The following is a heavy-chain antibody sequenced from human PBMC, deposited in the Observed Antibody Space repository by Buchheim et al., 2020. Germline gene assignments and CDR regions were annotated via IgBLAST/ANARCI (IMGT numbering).Heavy chain of an antibody. CDR2: IYYSGST. CDR1: GASMNDYY. V-gene: IGHV4-59*01. J-gene: IGHJ4*02. D-gene: IGHD5-24*01. Sequence: QVLLQESGPGMVKPSETLSLTCNVSGASMNDYYWSWIRQPPRKGLEWLGYIYYSGSTNYNPSLKSRVTISIDPSNNQFSLRLTSVTAADTAVYYCARFPVQRKPYWGQGIL. CDR3: ARFPVQRKPY.